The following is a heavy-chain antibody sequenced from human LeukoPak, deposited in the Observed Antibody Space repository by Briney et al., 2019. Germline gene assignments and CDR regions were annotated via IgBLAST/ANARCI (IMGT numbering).Heavy chain of an antibody. Sequence: PSETLSRTCAVYGGSFSGYYWSWIRQPPGKGLEWIGEINHSGGTNYNPSLKSRVTISVDTSKNQFSLKPSSVTAADTAVYYCAGRRSCTSCYVTFDYWGQGTLVTVSS. J-gene: IGHJ4*02. CDR1: GGSFSGYY. CDR2: INHSGGT. CDR3: AGRRSCTSCYVTFDY. D-gene: IGHD2-2*01. V-gene: IGHV4-34*01.